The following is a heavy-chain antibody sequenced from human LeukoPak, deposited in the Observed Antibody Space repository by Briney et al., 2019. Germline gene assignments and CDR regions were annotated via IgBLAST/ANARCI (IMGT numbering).Heavy chain of an antibody. J-gene: IGHJ6*03. CDR2: IIPIFGTA. Sequence: SVKVSCKASGYTFTSYGISWVRQAPGQGLEWMGGIIPIFGTANYAQKFQGRVTITADESTSTAYMELSSLRSEDTAVYYCARDLGSGSYSLQPYYYYYMDVWGKGTTVTISS. D-gene: IGHD3-10*01. V-gene: IGHV1-69*13. CDR1: GYTFTSYG. CDR3: ARDLGSGSYSLQPYYYYYMDV.